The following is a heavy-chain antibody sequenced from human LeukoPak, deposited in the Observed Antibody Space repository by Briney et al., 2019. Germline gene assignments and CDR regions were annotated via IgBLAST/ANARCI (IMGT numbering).Heavy chain of an antibody. CDR3: ARDQGSLTRSWYTGY. V-gene: IGHV1-2*06. D-gene: IGHD6-13*01. CDR2: INPYSGDT. Sequence: ASVKVSCKASGYTFTGYHIHWVRQAPGQGLQWMGRINPYSGDTNFAQKFQGRVTMTRDTSITTAYMDLSSLTPDDTAVYFCARDQGSLTRSWYTGYWGQGTQVTVSS. J-gene: IGHJ4*02. CDR1: GYTFTGYH.